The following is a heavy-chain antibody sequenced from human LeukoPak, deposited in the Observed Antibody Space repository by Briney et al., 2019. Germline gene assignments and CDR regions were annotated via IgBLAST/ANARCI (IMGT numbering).Heavy chain of an antibody. Sequence: SETLSLTCTVSGGSISSSSYYWGWIRQPPGKGLEWIGSIYYSGSTYYNPSLKSRVTISVDTSKNQFSLKLSSVTAADTAVYYCARNIVVVPATTPNAIGYYYYGMDVWGQGTTVTVSS. J-gene: IGHJ6*02. V-gene: IGHV4-39*01. D-gene: IGHD2-2*01. CDR1: GGSISSSSYY. CDR3: ARNIVVVPATTPNAIGYYYYGMDV. CDR2: IYYSGST.